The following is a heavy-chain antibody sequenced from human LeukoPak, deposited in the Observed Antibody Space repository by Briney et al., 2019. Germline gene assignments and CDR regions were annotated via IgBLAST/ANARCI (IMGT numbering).Heavy chain of an antibody. CDR3: AKDSPVMTR. J-gene: IGHJ4*02. CDR1: GFTFSDYY. V-gene: IGHV3-23*01. Sequence: PGGSLRLSCAASGFTFSDYYMSWVRQAPGKGLAWVSAIDNSGTGTYYADSVKGRFTISRDNSKNTLYLQMDSLRAEDTAIYYCAKDSPVMTRWGQGTLVTVSS. CDR2: IDNSGTGT. D-gene: IGHD2-21*01.